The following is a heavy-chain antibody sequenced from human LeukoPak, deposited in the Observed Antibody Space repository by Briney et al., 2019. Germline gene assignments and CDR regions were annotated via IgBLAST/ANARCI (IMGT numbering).Heavy chain of an antibody. V-gene: IGHV3-64*02. CDR1: GFTFSSYT. Sequence: GGSLRLSCAASGFTFSSYTMHWVRQAPGKGLEYVSGISSTGINTYYADSVKGRFTISRDNSKNTLYLQMGSLRAEDMAVYYWASSVNNARHFDYWGQGTLVTVSS. CDR2: ISSTGINT. D-gene: IGHD1/OR15-1a*01. J-gene: IGHJ4*02. CDR3: ASSVNNARHFDY.